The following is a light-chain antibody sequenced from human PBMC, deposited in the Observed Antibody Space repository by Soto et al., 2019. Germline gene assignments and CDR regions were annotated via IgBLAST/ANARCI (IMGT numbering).Light chain of an antibody. CDR2: DAS. Sequence: EIVLTQSPGTLSLSPGERATLSCRASQSVSNNYLAWYQQKPGQAPRLLIYDASNRATGIPDRFSGSGSGTDFTLTISSLEPEDFAVYYCQQRSNWPRTFGQGTK. CDR1: QSVSNNY. J-gene: IGKJ1*01. CDR3: QQRSNWPRT. V-gene: IGKV3-11*01.